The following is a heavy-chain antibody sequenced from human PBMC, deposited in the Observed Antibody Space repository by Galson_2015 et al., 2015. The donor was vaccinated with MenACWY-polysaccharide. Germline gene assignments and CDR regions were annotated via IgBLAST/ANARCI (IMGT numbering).Heavy chain of an antibody. CDR3: AKDTGPGEYAYSWGTFDI. CDR2: VSASGGST. Sequence: SLRLSCAASGFTFSSYAMSWVCQAPGKGLEWVSGVSASGGSTVYTDSAKGRFTMSRDNSKRSLYLQMNSLRAEDTAVYYCAKDTGPGEYAYSWGTFDIWGRGTMVTVSS. V-gene: IGHV3-23*01. J-gene: IGHJ3*02. CDR1: GFTFSSYA. D-gene: IGHD3-10*01.